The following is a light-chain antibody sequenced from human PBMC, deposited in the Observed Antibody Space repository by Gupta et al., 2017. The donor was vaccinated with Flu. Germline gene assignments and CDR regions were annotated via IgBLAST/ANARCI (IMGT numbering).Light chain of an antibody. CDR1: SSNIGTNA. CDR3: AAWDDSLNGHYV. V-gene: IGLV1-44*01. Sequence: QSVLAQPSSASGTPGQRVTISCSGSSSNIGTNAVHWYQQVPGTAPKLLIYDNNQRPSGVPDRFSGSKSGTSASLAIRVLQSEDEADYYCAAWDDSLNGHYVFGTWTEVTVL. CDR2: DNN. J-gene: IGLJ1*01.